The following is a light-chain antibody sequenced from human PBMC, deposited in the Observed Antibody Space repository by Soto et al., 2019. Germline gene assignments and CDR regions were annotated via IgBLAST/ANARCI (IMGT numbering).Light chain of an antibody. CDR1: NSNIGSNT. V-gene: IGLV1-44*01. J-gene: IGLJ3*02. CDR3: AAWDDSLHGVV. CDR2: SNA. Sequence: QAVVTQPPSASGTPGQRITISCSGSNSNIGSNTVNWYQQLPGTASKLLIYSNAQRPSGVPDRFFGSKSDTSASLAISGLQSDDEADYYCAAWDDSLHGVVFGGGTKLTVL.